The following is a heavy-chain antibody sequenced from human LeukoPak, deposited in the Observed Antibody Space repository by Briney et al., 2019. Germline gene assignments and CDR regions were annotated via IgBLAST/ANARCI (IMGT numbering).Heavy chain of an antibody. CDR1: GFTFSSYW. CDR2: IKQDGSEK. J-gene: IGHJ4*02. Sequence: GGSLRLSCAASGFTFSSYWMSWVRQAPGKGLEWVANIKQDGSEKYYVDSVKGRFTISRDNAKNSLYLQMNSLRAEDTAVYYCARDLRGYSSQIDYWGQGTLVTVSS. D-gene: IGHD5-18*01. V-gene: IGHV3-7*01. CDR3: ARDLRGYSSQIDY.